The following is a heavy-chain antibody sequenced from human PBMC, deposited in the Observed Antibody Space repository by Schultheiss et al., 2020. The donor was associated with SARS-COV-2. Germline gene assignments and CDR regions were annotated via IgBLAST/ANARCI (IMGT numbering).Heavy chain of an antibody. J-gene: IGHJ3*02. CDR2: ISYDGSNK. Sequence: GGSLRLSCAASGFTFSNAWMSWVRQAPGKGLEWVAVISYDGSNKYYAVSVKGRFTISRDNAKNSLYLQMNSLRAEDTAVYYCARESECSSTSCYMAFDIWGQGTMVTVSS. V-gene: IGHV3-30*03. CDR1: GFTFSNAW. D-gene: IGHD2-2*02. CDR3: ARESECSSTSCYMAFDI.